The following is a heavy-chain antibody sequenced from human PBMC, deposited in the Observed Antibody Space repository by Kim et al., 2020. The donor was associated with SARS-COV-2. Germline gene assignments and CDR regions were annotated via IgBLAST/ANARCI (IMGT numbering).Heavy chain of an antibody. J-gene: IGHJ4*02. V-gene: IGHV3-33*06. CDR1: GFIFRNYG. CDR3: AKAPADGDYYY. CDR2: IWYDGSNK. D-gene: IGHD4-17*01. Sequence: GGSLRLSCAASGFIFRNYGMHWVRQAPGKGLEWVEVIWYDGSNKYYADSVKGRFTISRDNSKNTLYLQMNSLRAEDSAVYYCAKAPADGDYYYWGQGTLVTVSS.